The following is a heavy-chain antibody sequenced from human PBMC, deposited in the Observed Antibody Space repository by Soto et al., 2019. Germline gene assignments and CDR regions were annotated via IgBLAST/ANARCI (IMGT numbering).Heavy chain of an antibody. CDR3: ARVRGSGSYAAYYFDS. CDR2: IHYSGST. CDR1: GGSISNGGYY. V-gene: IGHV4-31*03. J-gene: IGHJ4*01. Sequence: SETLSLTCTASGGSISNGGYYWNWVRQHPGKGLEWIGYIHYSGSTWYNPSLESRVTISVDTSKDQFSLKLRSVTAADTAVYYCARVRGSGSYAAYYFDSWGQGTLVTVSS. D-gene: IGHD3-10*01.